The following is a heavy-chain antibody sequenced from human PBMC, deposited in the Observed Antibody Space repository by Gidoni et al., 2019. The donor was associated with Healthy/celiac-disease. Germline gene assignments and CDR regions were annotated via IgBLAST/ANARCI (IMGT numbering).Heavy chain of an antibody. CDR2: ISGSGGST. Sequence: EVQLLESGGGLVQPGGSLSLSCAASGFPFSSYAMSWVRQAPGKGLEWVSAISGSGGSTYYADSVKGRFTISRDNSKNTLYLQMNSLRAEDTAVYYCAKGERGTTRNNWFDPWGQGTLVTVSS. V-gene: IGHV3-23*01. D-gene: IGHD1-7*01. CDR1: GFPFSSYA. CDR3: AKGERGTTRNNWFDP. J-gene: IGHJ5*02.